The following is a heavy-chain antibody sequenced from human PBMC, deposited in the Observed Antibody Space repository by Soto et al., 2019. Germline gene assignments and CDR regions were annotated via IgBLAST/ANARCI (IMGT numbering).Heavy chain of an antibody. CDR2: IIPIFGTA. CDR1: GGTFSSYA. Sequence: SVKVSCKASGGTFSSYAISWVRQAPGQGLEWMGGIIPIFGTANYAQKFQGRVTITADESTSTAYMELSSLRSEDTAVYYCARGGYQLLVNDYYYYGMDVWGQGTAVTVSS. CDR3: ARGGYQLLVNDYYYYGMDV. D-gene: IGHD2-2*01. V-gene: IGHV1-69*13. J-gene: IGHJ6*02.